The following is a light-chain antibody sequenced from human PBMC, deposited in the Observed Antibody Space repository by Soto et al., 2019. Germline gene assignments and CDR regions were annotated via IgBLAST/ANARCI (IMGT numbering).Light chain of an antibody. J-gene: IGKJ4*01. CDR3: QQYNKWPLT. V-gene: IGKV3-15*01. CDR2: HAS. CDR1: QSVSNN. Sequence: EIVMTQSPATLSVSPGERATLSCRASQSVSNNLAWYQQKPGQAPRLLIYHASTRATGIPARFSGSGSGTEFTLTISSLQSEDFAGYYCQQYNKWPLTVGGGTKVEIK.